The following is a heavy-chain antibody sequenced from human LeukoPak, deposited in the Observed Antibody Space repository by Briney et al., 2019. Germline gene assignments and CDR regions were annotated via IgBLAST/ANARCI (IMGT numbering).Heavy chain of an antibody. CDR1: GYTLTELS. Sequence: ASVKVSCKVSGYTLTELSMHWVRQAPGKGLEWMGGFDPEDGETIYAQKFQGRVTMTEDTSIDTAYMELSSLRSEDTAVYYCATPYYAPGAFDIWGQGTMVTVSS. J-gene: IGHJ3*02. CDR3: ATPYYAPGAFDI. V-gene: IGHV1-24*01. D-gene: IGHD3-16*01. CDR2: FDPEDGET.